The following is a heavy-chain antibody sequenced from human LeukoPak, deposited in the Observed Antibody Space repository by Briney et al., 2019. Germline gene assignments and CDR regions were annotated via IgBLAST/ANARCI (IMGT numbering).Heavy chain of an antibody. D-gene: IGHD5-18*01. CDR2: IIPIFGTA. CDR1: GGTFSSYA. Sequence: GASVKVSCKASGGTFSSYAISCVRQAPGQGLEWMGGIIPIFGTANYAQKFQGRVTITTDESTSTAYMELSSLRSEDTAVYYCARDPPRGTAPGYWGQGTLVTVSS. CDR3: ARDPPRGTAPGY. V-gene: IGHV1-69*05. J-gene: IGHJ4*02.